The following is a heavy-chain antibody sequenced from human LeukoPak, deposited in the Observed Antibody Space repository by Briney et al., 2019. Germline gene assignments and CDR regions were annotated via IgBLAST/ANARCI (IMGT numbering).Heavy chain of an antibody. J-gene: IGHJ3*01. Sequence: PSETLSLTCKVSGGSITSTIYYWGWIRQPPGTGLEWIGCNSYSGSIHYSPSLKSRVTVSLDTSKNQFSLKLSSVTAADTAVYYCARLGDSSGYHPYGFDFWGQGTVVTVSS. CDR2: NSYSGSI. CDR3: ARLGDSSGYHPYGFDF. D-gene: IGHD3-22*01. V-gene: IGHV4-39*01. CDR1: GGSITSTIYY.